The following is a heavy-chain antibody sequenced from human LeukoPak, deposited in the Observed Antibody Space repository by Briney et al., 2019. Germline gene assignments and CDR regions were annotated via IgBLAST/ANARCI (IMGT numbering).Heavy chain of an antibody. CDR3: ARRVGLLWFGKNYFDY. V-gene: IGHV4-4*02. CDR2: IDHSGST. D-gene: IGHD3-10*01. J-gene: IGHJ4*02. CDR1: GFTFNNYW. Sequence: GSLRLSCAVSGFTFNNYWMTWVRQPPGKGLEWIGEIDHSGSTNYNPSLKSRVTISVDKSKNQFSLKLSSVTAADTAVYYCARRVGLLWFGKNYFDYWGQGTLVTVSS.